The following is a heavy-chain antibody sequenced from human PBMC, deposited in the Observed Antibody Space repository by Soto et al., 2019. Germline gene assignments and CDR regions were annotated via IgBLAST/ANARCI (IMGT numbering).Heavy chain of an antibody. CDR2: INGDGSVT. Sequence: PGRSLRLSCAASGFIFSATWMNWVRQAPGKGLLWVSRINGDGSVTQYADSVKGRFTISRDNAKNTLYLQMSSLRADDTAVYYCARDEIIDWGQGTLVTVSS. CDR3: ARDEIID. CDR1: GFIFSATW. J-gene: IGHJ1*01. V-gene: IGHV3-74*03.